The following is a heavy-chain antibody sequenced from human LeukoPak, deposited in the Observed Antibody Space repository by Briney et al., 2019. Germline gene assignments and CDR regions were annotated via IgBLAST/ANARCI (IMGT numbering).Heavy chain of an antibody. CDR1: GYTFTSYD. V-gene: IGHV1-8*01. D-gene: IGHD3-22*01. Sequence: ASVKVSCKASGYTFTSYDINWVRQATGQGLEWMGWMNPNSGNTGYARKFQGRVTMTRNTSISTAYMELSSLRSEDTAVYYCARYYYDSSGYYSFDYWGQGTLVTVSS. CDR3: ARYYYDSSGYYSFDY. CDR2: MNPNSGNT. J-gene: IGHJ4*02.